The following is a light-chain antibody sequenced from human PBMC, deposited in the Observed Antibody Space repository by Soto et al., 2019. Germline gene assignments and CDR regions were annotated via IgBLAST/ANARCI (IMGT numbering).Light chain of an antibody. V-gene: IGKV3-20*01. J-gene: IGKJ2*01. CDR1: QSVSNRY. CDR2: GIS. CDR3: QQYSSLPHT. Sequence: ESVLTQSPGTLSLSPGERATLSCRTSQSVSNRYFAWYQQKPGQAPRLLIYGISNRATGIPDRFSGSGSGTDFTLTISRLEPKDFVVYYCQQYSSLPHTFGQGTKLEVK.